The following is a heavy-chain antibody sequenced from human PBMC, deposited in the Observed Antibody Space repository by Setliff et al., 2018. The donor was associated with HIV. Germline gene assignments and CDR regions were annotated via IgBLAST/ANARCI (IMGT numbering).Heavy chain of an antibody. Sequence: ASVKVSCKASGYTFPNYGITWVRQAAGQGLEWMGWMNPNSGNTVYAQRFKGRVTMTRNTSLSTAYMELSTLRSEDTAVYYCALAWDYEPSRFDFWGQGTLVTVSS. CDR2: MNPNSGNT. CDR1: GYTFPNYG. CDR3: ALAWDYEPSRFDF. D-gene: IGHD3-22*01. V-gene: IGHV1-8*01. J-gene: IGHJ4*02.